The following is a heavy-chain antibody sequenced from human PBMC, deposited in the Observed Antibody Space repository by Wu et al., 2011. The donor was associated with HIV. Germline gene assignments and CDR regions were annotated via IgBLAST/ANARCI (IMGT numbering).Heavy chain of an antibody. Sequence: QVQLVQSGAEVKKPGSSVKVSCKASGGTFSSYGISWLRQAPGQGLEWMGWINPKSGDTHSAQKFLGRVTMTRDTSISTANMELNRLRSDDTAVYYCARGSASNNIWSETVDPWGQGTLVTVSS. J-gene: IGHJ5*02. CDR3: ARGSASNNIWSETVDP. D-gene: IGHD3-3*01. CDR1: GGTFSSYG. V-gene: IGHV1-2*02. CDR2: INPKSGDT.